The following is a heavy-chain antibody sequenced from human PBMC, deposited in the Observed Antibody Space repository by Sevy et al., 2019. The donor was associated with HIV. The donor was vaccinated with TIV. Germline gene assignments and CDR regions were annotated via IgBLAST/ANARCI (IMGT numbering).Heavy chain of an antibody. CDR1: GFTFSSYG. J-gene: IGHJ6*02. Sequence: GGSLRLSCAASGFTFSSYGMHWVCQAPGKGLESVAVISYDGSNKYYADSVKGRFTISRDNSKNTLYLQMNSLRAEDTAVYYCAKETAVYGMDVWGQGTTVTVSS. CDR2: ISYDGSNK. V-gene: IGHV3-30*18. CDR3: AKETAVYGMDV.